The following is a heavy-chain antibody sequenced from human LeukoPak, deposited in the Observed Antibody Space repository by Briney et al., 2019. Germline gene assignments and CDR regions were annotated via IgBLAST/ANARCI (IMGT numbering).Heavy chain of an antibody. J-gene: IGHJ3*02. CDR2: INHSGST. CDR1: GGSFSGYY. CDR3: ARDPGYSYGRRYDAFDI. V-gene: IGHV4-34*01. Sequence: SETLSLTCAVYGGSFSGYYWSWIRQPPGKGLEWIGEINHSGSTNYNPSLKSRVTISVDTSKNQFSLKLSSATAADTAVYYCARDPGYSYGRRYDAFDIWGQGTMVTVSS. D-gene: IGHD5-18*01.